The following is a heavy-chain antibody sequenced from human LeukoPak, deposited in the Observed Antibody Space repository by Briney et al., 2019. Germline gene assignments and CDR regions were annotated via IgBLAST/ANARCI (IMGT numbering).Heavy chain of an antibody. CDR1: GDSVSSNTAA. CDR2: TFYRSKWCD. J-gene: IGHJ3*02. V-gene: IGHV6-1*01. D-gene: IGHD6-19*01. Sequence: SQTLSLSCAISGDSVSSNTAAWNWIRQSPSRGLEWLGRTFYRSKWCDDYAPSVKSRITINPDTSKNQFSLHLNSVTPEDTAVYYCAREVAGTWAFDIWGQGTMVTVS. CDR3: AREVAGTWAFDI.